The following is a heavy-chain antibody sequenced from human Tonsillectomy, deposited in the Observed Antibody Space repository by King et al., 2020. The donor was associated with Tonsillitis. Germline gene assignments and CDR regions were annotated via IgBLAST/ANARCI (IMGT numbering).Heavy chain of an antibody. D-gene: IGHD1-26*01. J-gene: IGHJ3*02. CDR2: ISSSSSYI. CDR3: ASKELEDAFDI. Sequence: VQLVESGGGLVKPGGSLRLSCAASGFTFSSYSMNWVRQAPGKGLEWVSSISSSSSYIYYADSVKGRFTTSRDNAKNSLYLQMNSLRAEDTAVYYCASKELEDAFDIWGQGTMVTVSS. CDR1: GFTFSSYS. V-gene: IGHV3-21*01.